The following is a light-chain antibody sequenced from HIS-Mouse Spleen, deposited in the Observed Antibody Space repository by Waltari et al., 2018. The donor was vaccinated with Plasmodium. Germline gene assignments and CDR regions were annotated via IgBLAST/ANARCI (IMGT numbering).Light chain of an antibody. Sequence: DIQMTQSPSSLSASVGGRVTITCRASQSISNYLNWYQQKPGKAPKPLIYAASSLQSGVPSRFSGSGSGTDFTLTISSLQPEDFATYYCQQSYSTWTFGQGTKVEIK. CDR3: QQSYSTWT. CDR1: QSISNY. J-gene: IGKJ1*01. V-gene: IGKV1-39*01. CDR2: AAS.